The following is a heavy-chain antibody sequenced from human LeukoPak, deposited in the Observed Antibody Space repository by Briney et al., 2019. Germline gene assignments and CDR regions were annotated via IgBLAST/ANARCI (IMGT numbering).Heavy chain of an antibody. CDR1: GFIFTTYG. CDR3: ARDMWYYDSSGPMDY. V-gene: IGHV3-66*01. CDR2: IYSGGST. D-gene: IGHD3-22*01. Sequence: PGGSLRLSCAASGFIFTTYGMHWVRQAPGKGLEWVSVIYSGGSTYYADSVKGRFTISRDDSKNTLYLQMNSLRAEDTAVYYCARDMWYYDSSGPMDYWGQGTLVTVSS. J-gene: IGHJ4*02.